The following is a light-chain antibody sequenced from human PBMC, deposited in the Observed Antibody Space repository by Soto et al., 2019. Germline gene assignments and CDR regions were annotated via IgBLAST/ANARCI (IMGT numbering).Light chain of an antibody. V-gene: IGLV2-23*01. Sequence: QSALTQPASVSGSPGQSITISCTGTSSDVGSYNLVSWYQQHPGKAPKLMIYEGSKRPSGVSNRFSGSKSGNTASLTISGLQAEDEADYYCCSYAGSSTCGVFGGGTKLTVL. CDR2: EGS. CDR3: CSYAGSSTCGV. J-gene: IGLJ2*01. CDR1: SSDVGSYNL.